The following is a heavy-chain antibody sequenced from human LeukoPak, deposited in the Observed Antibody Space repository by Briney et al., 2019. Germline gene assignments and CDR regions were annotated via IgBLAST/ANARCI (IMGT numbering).Heavy chain of an antibody. CDR2: IYYSGST. Sequence: SETLSLTCTVSGGSISSYYRSWIRQPPGKGLEWIGYIYYSGSTNYNPSLKSRVTISVDTSKNQFSLKLSSVTAADTAVYYCARGGQCSSTSCYTNPNWFDPWGQGTLVTVSS. CDR1: GGSISSYY. J-gene: IGHJ5*02. CDR3: ARGGQCSSTSCYTNPNWFDP. D-gene: IGHD2-2*02. V-gene: IGHV4-59*08.